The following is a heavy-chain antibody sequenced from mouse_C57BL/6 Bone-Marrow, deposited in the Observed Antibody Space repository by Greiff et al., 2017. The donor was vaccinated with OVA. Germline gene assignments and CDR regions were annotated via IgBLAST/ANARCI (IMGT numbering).Heavy chain of an antibody. CDR3: ARQRLYFDV. CDR1: GFTFSDYY. CDR2: ISNGGGST. Sequence: EVNVVESGGGLVQPGGSLKLSCAASGFTFSDYYMYWVRQTPEKRLEWVAYISNGGGSTYYPDTVKGRFTISRDNAKNTLYLQMSRLKSEDTAMYYCARQRLYFDVWGTGTTVTVSS. J-gene: IGHJ1*03. V-gene: IGHV5-12*01.